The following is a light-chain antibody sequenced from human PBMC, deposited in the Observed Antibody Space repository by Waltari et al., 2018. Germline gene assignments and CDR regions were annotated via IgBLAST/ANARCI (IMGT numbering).Light chain of an antibody. V-gene: IGLV1-40*01. J-gene: IGLJ3*02. Sequence: QPVLTQPPSVSGAPGQSVTISCTGSSSNIGAGYDVHWYQQLPGIAPKLLIYGKTNRPSGVPYRFSGSKSGTSASLAITGLQAEDESDYYCQSYDISLSGRVFGGGTKLTVL. CDR3: QSYDISLSGRV. CDR2: GKT. CDR1: SSNIGAGYD.